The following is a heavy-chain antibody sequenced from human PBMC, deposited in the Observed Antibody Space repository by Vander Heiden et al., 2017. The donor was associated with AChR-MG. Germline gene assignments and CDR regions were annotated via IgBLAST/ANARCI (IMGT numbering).Heavy chain of an antibody. CDR1: GFTFSAYG. CDR2: ISSRGSSK. Sequence: QVQLVESGGGMVQPGRSLRLSCAAAGFTFSAYGMHWVRQAPGKGLEWVAIISSRGSSKYYGDSVKGRFTISRDNSKNTLYLQMNSLRDEDTAIYYCVTRTDGSGDYGRTGFVYWGQGALVTVSS. CDR3: VTRTDGSGDYGRTGFVY. V-gene: IGHV3-30*03. D-gene: IGHD3-22*01. J-gene: IGHJ4*02.